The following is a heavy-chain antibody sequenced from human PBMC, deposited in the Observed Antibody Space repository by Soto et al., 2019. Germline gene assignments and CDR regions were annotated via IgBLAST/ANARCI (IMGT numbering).Heavy chain of an antibody. CDR1: GFIVSSSY. D-gene: IGHD6-13*01. J-gene: IGHJ4*02. V-gene: IGHV3-53*02. CDR2: IYSDGRT. Sequence: DVQLVETGGGLIQPGGSLRLSCAASGFIVSSSYMSWVRQAPGKGLEWVSVIYSDGRTYYADSVKGLFTISRDNSKNTLYLQMNSLSAEDTAVYYCARCSGWYGQCYFDCWGQGTLVTVSS. CDR3: ARCSGWYGQCYFDC.